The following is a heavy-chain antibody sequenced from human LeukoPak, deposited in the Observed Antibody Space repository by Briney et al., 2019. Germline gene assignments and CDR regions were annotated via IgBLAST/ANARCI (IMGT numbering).Heavy chain of an antibody. J-gene: IGHJ4*02. CDR3: ARHLIAGDSD. D-gene: IGHD6-13*01. CDR2: ISYDGSNK. V-gene: IGHV3-30*04. Sequence: PGRSLRLSCAASGFTFSSYAMHWVRQAPGKGLEWVAVISYDGSNKYYADSVKGRFTISRDNSKNTLYLQMNSLRAEDTAVYYCARHLIAGDSDWGQGTLVTVSS. CDR1: GFTFSSYA.